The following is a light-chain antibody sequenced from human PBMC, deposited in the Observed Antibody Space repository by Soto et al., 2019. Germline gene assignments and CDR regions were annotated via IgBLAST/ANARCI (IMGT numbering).Light chain of an antibody. J-gene: IGLJ2*01. CDR2: EVS. V-gene: IGLV2-8*01. CDR1: SSDVGGYNY. Sequence: QSVLTQPPSASGSPGQSVTISCTGTSSDVGGYNYVSWYQQHPGKAPKFMIYEVSKRPSGVPDRFSGSKSGNTASLTVSGLQADDAADYYCSSYAGSNNPVIFGGGTKLTVL. CDR3: SSYAGSNNPVI.